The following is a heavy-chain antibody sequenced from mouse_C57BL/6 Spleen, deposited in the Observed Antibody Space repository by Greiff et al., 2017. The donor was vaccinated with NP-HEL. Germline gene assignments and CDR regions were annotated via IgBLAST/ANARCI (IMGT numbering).Heavy chain of an antibody. J-gene: IGHJ1*03. CDR2: IDPSDSYT. D-gene: IGHD1-1*01. CDR1: GYTFTSYW. Sequence: QVQLQQPGAELVMPGASVKLSCKASGYTFTSYWMHWVKQRPGQGLEWIGEIDPSDSYTNYNQKFKGKSTLTVDKSSSTAYMQLSSLTSEDSAVYYCARSGYGSSNWYFDGWGTGTTVTVSS. CDR3: ARSGYGSSNWYFDG. V-gene: IGHV1-69*01.